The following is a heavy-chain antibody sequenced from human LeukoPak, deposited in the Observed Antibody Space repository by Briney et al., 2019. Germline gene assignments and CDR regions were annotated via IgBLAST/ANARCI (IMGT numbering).Heavy chain of an antibody. CDR3: ARGNILTGYCFDF. CDR2: IHYTGAT. CDR1: GGSITGYY. J-gene: IGHJ4*02. V-gene: IGHV4-34*01. Sequence: SETLSLTCAVYGGSITGYYWSWIRQTPGRGLEWVGVIHYTGATSYNPSLKSRATISTDTPKNQFSLRLSSVTAADTAVYYCARGNILTGYCFDFWGQGALVTVSS. D-gene: IGHD3-9*01.